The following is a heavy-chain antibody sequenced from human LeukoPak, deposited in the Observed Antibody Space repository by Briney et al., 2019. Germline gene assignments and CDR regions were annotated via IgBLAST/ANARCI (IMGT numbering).Heavy chain of an antibody. CDR2: ISAYNGNT. V-gene: IGHV1-18*01. J-gene: IGHJ4*02. CDR3: VRAHCSSTSCYFGDG. D-gene: IGHD2-2*01. CDR1: GYTFTSYG. Sequence: ASVKVSCNASGYTFTSYGISRGPQAPGQGLEWLGWISAYNGNTNYAQKLQGRVTMNTDTSPRPAYLELRSLRSDDTAVYYCVRAHCSSTSCYFGDGWGQGTLVTVPS.